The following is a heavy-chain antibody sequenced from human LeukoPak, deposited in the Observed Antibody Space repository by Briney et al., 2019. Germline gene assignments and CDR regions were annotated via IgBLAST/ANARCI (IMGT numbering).Heavy chain of an antibody. CDR2: ISASGNT. J-gene: IGHJ4*02. D-gene: IGHD2-15*01. CDR3: AREGRSSSSGY. CDR1: GGSISSYY. Sequence: SETLSLTCTVSGGSISSYYWTWIRQPAGKGLEWIGRISASGNTNYSPSLKSRVTMSVDASKNQFSLKLSSVTAADTAVYYCAREGRSSSSGYWGQGTLATVSS. V-gene: IGHV4-4*07.